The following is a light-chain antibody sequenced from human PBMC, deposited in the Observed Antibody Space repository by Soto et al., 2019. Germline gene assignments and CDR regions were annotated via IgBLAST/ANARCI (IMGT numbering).Light chain of an antibody. CDR2: EVT. J-gene: IGLJ1*01. V-gene: IGLV2-14*01. CDR3: SSYSATNSLV. Sequence: QSALTQPASVSGSPGQSITISCTGTSSDVGDYPYVSWYQQHPGKVPKLIIYEVTNRPSGVTSRFSGSKSENTASLTISGLQAEDEAEYYCSSYSATNSLVLGSGTKVTVL. CDR1: SSDVGDYPY.